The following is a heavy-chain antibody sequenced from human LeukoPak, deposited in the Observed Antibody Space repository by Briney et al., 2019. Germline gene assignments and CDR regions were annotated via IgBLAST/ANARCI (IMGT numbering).Heavy chain of an antibody. CDR1: GFTFSTYI. CDR2: ISGSGGST. D-gene: IGHD3-10*01. Sequence: PGGSLRLSCAASGFTFSTYIMNWVRQTPGKGLEWVSAISGSGGSTYYADSVKGRLTISRDNSKNTLYLQLNTVRAEDTAIYYCARGGTNYYYMDVWGNGTTVTVSS. CDR3: ARGGTNYYYMDV. V-gene: IGHV3-23*01. J-gene: IGHJ6*03.